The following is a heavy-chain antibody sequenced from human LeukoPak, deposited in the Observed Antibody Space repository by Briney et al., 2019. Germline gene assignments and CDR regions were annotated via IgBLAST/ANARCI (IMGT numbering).Heavy chain of an antibody. CDR2: INPNSGGT. J-gene: IGHJ4*02. V-gene: IGHV1-2*02. Sequence: SVTVSCXASGYTFXXYYMHWVRQAPGQGLEWMGWINPNSGGTNYAQKFHGRVTMTRDTSISTAYMELSRLRSDDTAVYYCARDDGGNSVVYWGQGTLVTVSS. D-gene: IGHD4-23*01. CDR1: GYTFXXYY. CDR3: ARDDGGNSVVY.